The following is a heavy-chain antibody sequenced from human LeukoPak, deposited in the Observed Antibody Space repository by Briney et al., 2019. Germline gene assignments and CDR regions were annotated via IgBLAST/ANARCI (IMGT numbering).Heavy chain of an antibody. CDR1: VYTXTGYY. D-gene: IGHD3-10*01. CDR3: ASGYRTTVRGVITSYFDY. Sequence: GASVNVSCKSSVYTXTGYYFHWVRQAPGQGLEWMGLNNANSGGTNYAQKCLGRVTITRDTSIRTAYMELSRLRSDDAAVYYCASGYRTTVRGVITSYFDYWGQGALVTVSS. CDR2: NNANSGGT. V-gene: IGHV1-2*02. J-gene: IGHJ4*02.